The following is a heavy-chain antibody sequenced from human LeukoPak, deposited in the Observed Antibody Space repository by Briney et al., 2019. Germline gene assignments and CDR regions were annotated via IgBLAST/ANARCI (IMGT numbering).Heavy chain of an antibody. J-gene: IGHJ6*03. CDR1: GFSFTSYG. CDR2: IQYDGSNQ. D-gene: IGHD2-8*01. V-gene: IGHV3-30*02. Sequence: GGSLRLSCAASGFSFTSYGMHWVRQAPGKGLEWVAYIQYDGSNQQYADSVKGRFSISRDSSKNILNLQMNSLRGDDTAVYYCAKDRCSNGIGCYYYYMDAWGKGTTVTIYS. CDR3: AKDRCSNGIGCYYYYMDA.